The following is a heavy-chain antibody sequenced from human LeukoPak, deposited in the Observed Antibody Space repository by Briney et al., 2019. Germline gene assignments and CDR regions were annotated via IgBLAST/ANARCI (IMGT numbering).Heavy chain of an antibody. CDR3: ARDRQIGGGLGAFDI. Sequence: GGSLRLACAASGLTFSSYAMSWVRQAPVKGLEWVAVISYDGSNKYYADCVKGRFTISRDNSKNTLYLQMNSLRAEDTAVYYCARDRQIGGGLGAFDIWGQGTMVTVSS. CDR1: GLTFSSYA. CDR2: ISYDGSNK. D-gene: IGHD2-15*01. J-gene: IGHJ3*02. V-gene: IGHV3-30*04.